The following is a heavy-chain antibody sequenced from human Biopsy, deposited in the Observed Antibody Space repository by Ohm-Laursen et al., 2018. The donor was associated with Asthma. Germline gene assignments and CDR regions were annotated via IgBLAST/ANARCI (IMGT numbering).Heavy chain of an antibody. CDR3: ARAVDYSHYYGIDV. Sequence: SVKVSCKTSGYTFNSAGITWVRQAPGQGLEWMGWISVYNGNTKVAQRLQDRVTMITDTSTSTAYMELRSLRSDDTAVYFCARAVDYSHYYGIDVWGQGTTVAVS. J-gene: IGHJ6*02. D-gene: IGHD3-10*01. CDR1: GYTFNSAG. V-gene: IGHV1-18*01. CDR2: ISVYNGNT.